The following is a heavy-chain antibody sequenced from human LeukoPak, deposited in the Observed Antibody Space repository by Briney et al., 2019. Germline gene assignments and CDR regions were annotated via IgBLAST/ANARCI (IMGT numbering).Heavy chain of an antibody. J-gene: IGHJ6*02. CDR2: IYPGDSDT. Sequence: GESLKISCKGSGYSFTSYWIGWVRQMPGKGLEWMGIIYPGDSDTRYSLSFQGQVTIPADKSISTAYLQWSSLKASDTAMYYCARNEVYYGSGSYYYGMDVWGQGTTVTVSS. CDR1: GYSFTSYW. D-gene: IGHD3-10*01. CDR3: ARNEVYYGSGSYYYGMDV. V-gene: IGHV5-51*01.